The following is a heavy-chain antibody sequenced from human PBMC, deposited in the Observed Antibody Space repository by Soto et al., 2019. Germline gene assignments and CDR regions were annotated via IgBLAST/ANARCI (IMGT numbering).Heavy chain of an antibody. CDR3: AKGQYGDYDY. V-gene: IGHV3-23*01. D-gene: IGHD4-17*01. J-gene: IGHJ4*02. CDR2: IGSGGTT. Sequence: EVQLLESGGGLAQPGGSLRLSCVVSGLTFRNYAMSWVRQTPGKGLEWVSAIGSGGTTYHTDSVKGRFTISRDNSKKTLYMQMNSLRVEDTAVYYCAKGQYGDYDYWGQGILVTVSS. CDR1: GLTFRNYA.